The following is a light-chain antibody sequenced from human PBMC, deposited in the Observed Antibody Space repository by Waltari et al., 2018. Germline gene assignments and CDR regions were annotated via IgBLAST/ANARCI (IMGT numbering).Light chain of an antibody. J-gene: IGLJ3*02. CDR3: CAYAGKV. Sequence: QSALTQPASVSGSPGQSATISCTGPSNDVGSYNFFSWYQQHPGKAPKLIIHDDTERPSGVSDRFSGSKSANGASLTISGLQAEDEAHYYRCAYAGKVFGGGTRLTVL. V-gene: IGLV2-23*01. CDR2: DDT. CDR1: SNDVGSYNF.